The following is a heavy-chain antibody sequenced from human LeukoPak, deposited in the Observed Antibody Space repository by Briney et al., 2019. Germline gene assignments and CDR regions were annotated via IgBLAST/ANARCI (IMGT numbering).Heavy chain of an antibody. CDR1: GFAFSSYE. CDR2: ISSSGSTI. J-gene: IGHJ4*02. V-gene: IGHV3-48*03. D-gene: IGHD5-18*01. CDR3: ARDTIQLGKLYYFDY. Sequence: GGSLRLSCAASGFAFSSYEMNWVRQAPGKGLEWVSYISSSGSTIYYADSVKGRSSISRDNAKNSLYLQMNSLRAEDTAVYYCARDTIQLGKLYYFDYWGQGTLVTVSS.